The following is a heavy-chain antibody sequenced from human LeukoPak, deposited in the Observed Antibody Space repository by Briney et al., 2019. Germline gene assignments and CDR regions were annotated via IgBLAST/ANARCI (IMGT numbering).Heavy chain of an antibody. V-gene: IGHV1-69*13. CDR3: ARVAFSKYHYYMDV. CDR1: GGTFSSYA. CDR2: IIPIFGTA. J-gene: IGHJ6*03. Sequence: SVKVSCKASGGTFSSYAISWVRQAPGQGLEWMGGIIPIFGTANYAQKFQGRVTITADESTSTAYMELSSLRSDDTAVYFCARVAFSKYHYYMDVWGKGTTVTVSS. D-gene: IGHD4-11*01.